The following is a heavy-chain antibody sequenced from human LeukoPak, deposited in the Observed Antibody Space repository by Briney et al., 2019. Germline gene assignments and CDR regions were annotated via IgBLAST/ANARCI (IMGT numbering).Heavy chain of an antibody. J-gene: IGHJ4*02. Sequence: GGSLRLSCAASGFTVSSNYMSWVRLAPGKGLEWVSVIYSGGSTYYADSVKGRFTISRDNSKNTLYLQMNSLRAEDTAVYYCAREGSYSYGLNFDYWGQGTLVTVSS. D-gene: IGHD5-18*01. V-gene: IGHV3-53*01. CDR3: AREGSYSYGLNFDY. CDR2: IYSGGST. CDR1: GFTVSSNY.